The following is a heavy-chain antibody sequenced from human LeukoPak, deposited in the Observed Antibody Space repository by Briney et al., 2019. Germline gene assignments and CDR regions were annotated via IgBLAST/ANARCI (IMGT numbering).Heavy chain of an antibody. CDR1: GFTFDNFG. CDR2: INWNGVNT. J-gene: IGHJ4*02. V-gene: IGHV3-20*04. Sequence: GGSLRLSCAASGFTFDNFGMSWVRQAPGKGLEWVAAINWNGVNTAYGDSVKGRFTISRDNAKNSLYLQMNSLRAEDTAVYYCAKSGYNRFDYWGQGTLVTVSS. CDR3: AKSGYNRFDY. D-gene: IGHD5-24*01.